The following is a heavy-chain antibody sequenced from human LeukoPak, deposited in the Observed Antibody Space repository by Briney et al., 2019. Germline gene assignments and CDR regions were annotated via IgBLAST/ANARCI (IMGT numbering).Heavy chain of an antibody. CDR1: GFTFSSYS. CDR2: ISSSSSYI. V-gene: IGHV3-21*01. CDR3: ARDSGYDSDPYYLDY. J-gene: IGHJ4*02. D-gene: IGHD5-12*01. Sequence: GGSLRLSCAASGFTFSSYSMNWFRQAPGKGLEWVSSISSSSSYIYHADSVKGRFTISRDNAKNSLYLQMNSLRAEDTAVYYCARDSGYDSDPYYLDYWGQGTLVTVSS.